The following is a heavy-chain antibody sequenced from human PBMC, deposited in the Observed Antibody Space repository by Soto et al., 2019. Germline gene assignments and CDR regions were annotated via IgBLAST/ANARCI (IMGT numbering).Heavy chain of an antibody. V-gene: IGHV1-69*18. D-gene: IGHD5-18*01. CDR3: ARCPQPPDTADPYAVDV. CDR2: IVPSVDTT. Sequence: QVQLVQSGTEVKKPRASVKVSCKASGGTFSRSGFHWVRQAPGQGLEWMGMIVPSVDTTNYAQKFQARVTISADQFTSTVSMELRSLRSEDTAVYYCARCPQPPDTADPYAVDVWGQGTRVIFSS. CDR1: GGTFSRSG. J-gene: IGHJ6*02.